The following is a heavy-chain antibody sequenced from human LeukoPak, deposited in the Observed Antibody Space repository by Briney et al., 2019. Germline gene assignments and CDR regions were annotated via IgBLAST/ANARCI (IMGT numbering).Heavy chain of an antibody. V-gene: IGHV3-48*03. CDR1: GFIVSSYE. J-gene: IGHJ2*01. CDR2: ISSSGSTI. CDR3: ARRFDL. Sequence: GGSLRLSCAASGFIVSSYEMNWVRQAPGKGLEWVSYISSSGSTIFYADSVKGRFTVSRDNAKNSLYLQMNSLRAEDTALYYCARRFDLWGRGTLVTVSS.